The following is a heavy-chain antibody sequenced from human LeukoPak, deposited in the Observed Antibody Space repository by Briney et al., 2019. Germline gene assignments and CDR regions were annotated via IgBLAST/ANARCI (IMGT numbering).Heavy chain of an antibody. D-gene: IGHD2-2*01. J-gene: IGHJ4*02. CDR2: LNHSGST. CDR3: ASSTSGRGDFDY. Sequence: SETLSLTCTVYGGSFSGYYWSWIRQPPGKGLEWVGDLNHSGSTNYNPSLKSRVTISLDTSKNHFSLKLSSVTDADTAVYYCASSTSGRGDFDYWGQGTLVTVSS. CDR1: GGSFSGYY. V-gene: IGHV4-34*01.